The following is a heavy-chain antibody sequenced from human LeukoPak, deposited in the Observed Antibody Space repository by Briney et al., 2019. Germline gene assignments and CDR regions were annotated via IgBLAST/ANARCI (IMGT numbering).Heavy chain of an antibody. D-gene: IGHD1-1*01. CDR1: GFTFSRYW. Sequence: PGGSLRLSCAASGFTFSRYWMSWVRQAPGKGLEWVANIREDGSDKYYVNSVKGRFTISRDNAKNSLYLQMNSLRAEVTAVYYCARGQDWNHDYWGQGTLVTVSS. CDR2: IREDGSDK. J-gene: IGHJ4*02. CDR3: ARGQDWNHDY. V-gene: IGHV3-7*01.